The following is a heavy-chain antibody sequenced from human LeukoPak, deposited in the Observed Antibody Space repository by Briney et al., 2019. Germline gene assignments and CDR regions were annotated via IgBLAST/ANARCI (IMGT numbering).Heavy chain of an antibody. D-gene: IGHD6-6*01. CDR1: GYTFTGYY. J-gene: IGHJ3*02. Sequence: ASVKVSCKASGYTFTGYYMHWVRQAPGQGLEWMGWINPNSGGTNYAQKFQGRVTMTRDTSISTAYMELSRLRSDDTAVYYCARDHSSDDAFDIWGQGPMVSVSS. CDR2: INPNSGGT. CDR3: ARDHSSDDAFDI. V-gene: IGHV1-2*02.